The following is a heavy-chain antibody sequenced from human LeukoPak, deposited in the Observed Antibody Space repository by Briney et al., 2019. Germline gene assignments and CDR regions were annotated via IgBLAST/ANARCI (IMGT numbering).Heavy chain of an antibody. D-gene: IGHD1-26*01. Sequence: GGSLRLSCAASEFTFSSYAMHWVRQAPGKGLEWVALISYDGGNKYYADSVKGRFTISRDNSKNTLYLLMNSLRAEDTAVYYCAKGRGWEASYYYYYMDVWGKGTTVTISS. V-gene: IGHV3-30*01. CDR1: EFTFSSYA. CDR2: ISYDGGNK. CDR3: AKGRGWEASYYYYYMDV. J-gene: IGHJ6*03.